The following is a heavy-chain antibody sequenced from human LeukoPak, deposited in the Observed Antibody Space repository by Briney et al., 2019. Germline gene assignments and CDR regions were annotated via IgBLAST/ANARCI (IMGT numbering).Heavy chain of an antibody. V-gene: IGHV1-18*01. D-gene: IGHD3-22*01. Sequence: ASVKVSCKASGYTFTSFGIGWVRQAPGQGLEWMGWISAYNGNTNYAQKLQGRVTMTTDTSTSTAYMELRCLRSDDTAVYYCAREDYYDSSAFGLNDYWGQGTLVTVSS. CDR2: ISAYNGNT. CDR1: GYTFTSFG. CDR3: AREDYYDSSAFGLNDY. J-gene: IGHJ4*02.